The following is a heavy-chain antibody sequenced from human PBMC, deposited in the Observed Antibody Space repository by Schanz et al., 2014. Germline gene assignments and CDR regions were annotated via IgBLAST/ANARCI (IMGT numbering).Heavy chain of an antibody. D-gene: IGHD3-10*01. J-gene: IGHJ3*02. V-gene: IGHV3-48*01. Sequence: EVQLVESGGGLVQPGGSLRLSCAASGFTFSSHSFNWVRQAPGKGLEWVSYVSRSTPDIYYADSVKGRFTMSRDNAKNTLFLQMNSLRAEDTAVYYCAKGRFGELSAFDIWGQGTMVTVSS. CDR3: AKGRFGELSAFDI. CDR1: GFTFSSHS. CDR2: VSRSTPDI.